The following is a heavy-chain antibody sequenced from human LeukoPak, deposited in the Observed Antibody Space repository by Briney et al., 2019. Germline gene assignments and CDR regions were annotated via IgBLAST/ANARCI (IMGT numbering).Heavy chain of an antibody. CDR2: ISSSSSTI. D-gene: IGHD3-16*01. CDR1: GFTFSSYE. CDR3: ARYAFIGGFDY. J-gene: IGHJ4*02. Sequence: GGSLRLSCAASGFTFSSYEMNWVRQAPGKGLEWVSYISSSSSTIYYGDSVKGRFTISRDNAKNSLYLQMNSLRAEDTAVYYCARYAFIGGFDYWGQGTLVTVSS. V-gene: IGHV3-48*03.